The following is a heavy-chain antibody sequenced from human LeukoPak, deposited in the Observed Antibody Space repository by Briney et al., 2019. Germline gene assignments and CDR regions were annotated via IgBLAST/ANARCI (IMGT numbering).Heavy chain of an antibody. D-gene: IGHD3-10*01. CDR3: ARVVGSYGSGSPLYYFDY. CDR1: GYTFTGFY. Sequence: AAVKVSCKASGYTFTGFYMHWVRQAPGQGLEWMGWVNLNSGGSNYAQKFQDRVTMTRGTSISTAYMELNRLRSDDTAVYYCARVVGSYGSGSPLYYFDYWGQGTLVTVSS. V-gene: IGHV1-2*02. CDR2: VNLNSGGS. J-gene: IGHJ4*02.